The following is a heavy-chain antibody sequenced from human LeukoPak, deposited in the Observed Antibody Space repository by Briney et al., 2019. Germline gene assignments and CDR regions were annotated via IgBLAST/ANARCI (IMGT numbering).Heavy chain of an antibody. CDR3: ATCAPNRYWLAP. CDR2: IDYSGYT. V-gene: IGHV4-59*08. CDR1: NGSISNDY. J-gene: IGHJ5*02. Sequence: SETLSLTCNVSNGSISNDYWLWVRQPPGKGLEWIAYIDYSGYTDYNPSVKSRVTMSIDTSKGQFTLHLRSVSAADTAIYYCATCAPNRYWLAPWGQGILVTVSS.